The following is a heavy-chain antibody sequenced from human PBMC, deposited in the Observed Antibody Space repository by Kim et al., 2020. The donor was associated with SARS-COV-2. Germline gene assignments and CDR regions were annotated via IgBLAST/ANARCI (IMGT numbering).Heavy chain of an antibody. J-gene: IGHJ6*02. CDR2: ISSSGSTI. CDR3: ALYGSGSPYKYYYYYGMDV. CDR1: GFTFSSYE. V-gene: IGHV3-48*03. Sequence: GGSLRLSCAASGFTFSSYEMNWVRQAPGKGLEWVSYISSSGSTIYYADSVKGRFTISRDNAKNSLYLQMNSLRAEDTAVYYCALYGSGSPYKYYYYYGMDVWGQGTTVTVSS. D-gene: IGHD3-10*01.